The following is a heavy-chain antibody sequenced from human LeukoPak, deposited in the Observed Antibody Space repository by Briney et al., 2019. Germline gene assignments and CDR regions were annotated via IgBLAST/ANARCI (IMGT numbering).Heavy chain of an antibody. Sequence: SETLSLTCAVYGESFSGYYWSWIRQPPGKGLEWIGEINHRGSTNYNPSLKSRVTISVDTSKDQFSLKLNSVTAADTAIYYCARGDITTGGAPFDHWGQGSLVTVPS. CDR1: GESFSGYY. D-gene: IGHD2-21*01. CDR3: ARGDITTGGAPFDH. J-gene: IGHJ4*02. CDR2: INHRGST. V-gene: IGHV4-34*01.